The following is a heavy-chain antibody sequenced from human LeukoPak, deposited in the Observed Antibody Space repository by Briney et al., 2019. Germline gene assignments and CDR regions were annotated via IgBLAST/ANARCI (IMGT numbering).Heavy chain of an antibody. CDR1: GGSISSYY. CDR2: IYTSGST. D-gene: IGHD5-24*01. CDR3: ARVQVATINHYFDY. J-gene: IGHJ4*02. Sequence: SETLSLTCTVSGGSISSYYWSWIRQPAGKGLERIGRIYTSGSTNYNPSLKSRVTMSVDTSKNQFSLKLSSVTAADTAVYYCARVQVATINHYFDYWGQGTLVTVSS. V-gene: IGHV4-4*07.